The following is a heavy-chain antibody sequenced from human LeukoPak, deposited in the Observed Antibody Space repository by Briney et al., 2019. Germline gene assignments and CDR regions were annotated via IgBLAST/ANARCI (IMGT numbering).Heavy chain of an antibody. CDR1: GFTVSSSY. Sequence: PGGSLRLSCATSGFTVSSSYMSCVRHAPGKGRECVSVIYSGGSTYYADSVKGRFTISRDTSKNTLYLQMNSLRAEDTAVYYCARDEKGVWFDPWGQGTLVTVSS. V-gene: IGHV3-66*01. CDR3: ARDEKGVWFDP. J-gene: IGHJ5*02. CDR2: IYSGGST.